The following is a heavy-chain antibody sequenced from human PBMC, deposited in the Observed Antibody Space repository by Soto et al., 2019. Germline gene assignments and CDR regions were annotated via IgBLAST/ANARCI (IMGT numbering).Heavy chain of an antibody. J-gene: IGHJ4*02. Sequence: GGSLRLSCAVSGVTLSDVWMNWVRQAPGKGPEWVGRIKSQTDGGTLDYAAPVKDRFTISRDDSQNTLYLQMNSLKTEDTAVYYCSHGYYQYFESWGQGTLVTVSS. CDR3: SHGYYQYFES. CDR1: GVTLSDVW. CDR2: IKSQTDGGTL. D-gene: IGHD5-18*01. V-gene: IGHV3-15*07.